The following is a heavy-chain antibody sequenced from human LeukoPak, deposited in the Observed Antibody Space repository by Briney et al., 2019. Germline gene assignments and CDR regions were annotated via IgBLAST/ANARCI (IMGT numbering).Heavy chain of an antibody. V-gene: IGHV3-74*01. Sequence: PGRSLRLSCAASGFTFSSYWMHWVRQAPGKGLVWVSRINSDGSRTTYADSVKGRFTISRDNAKNTLYLQMNSLRAEDTAVYYCASGIGVYVDYWGQGSLVTVSS. CDR1: GFTFSSYW. D-gene: IGHD6-19*01. J-gene: IGHJ4*02. CDR3: ASGIGVYVDY. CDR2: INSDGSRT.